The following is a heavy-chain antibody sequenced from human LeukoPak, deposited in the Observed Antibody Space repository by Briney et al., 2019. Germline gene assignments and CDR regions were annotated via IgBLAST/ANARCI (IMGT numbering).Heavy chain of an antibody. Sequence: PSETLSLTCAVYGGSFSGYYWSWIRQPPGKGLEWIGEINHSGSTNYNPSLKSRVTISVDTSKNQFSLKLSSVTAADTAVYYCARGPNYILTGCYKGGPYYYYGMDVWGKGTTVTVSS. D-gene: IGHD3-9*01. V-gene: IGHV4-34*01. CDR3: ARGPNYILTGCYKGGPYYYYGMDV. CDR2: INHSGST. CDR1: GGSFSGYY. J-gene: IGHJ6*04.